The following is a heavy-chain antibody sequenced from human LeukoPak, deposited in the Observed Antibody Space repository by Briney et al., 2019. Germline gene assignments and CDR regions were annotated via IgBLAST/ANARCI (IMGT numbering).Heavy chain of an antibody. Sequence: GGSLRLSCAASGFTFSSYWMHWVRQAPGKGLVWVSRITNDGSSTGDADSVKGRFTISRDNAKNTLYLQMNSLRAEDTAVYYCARDLGDGTPFDYWGQGTLVTVSS. CDR3: ARDLGDGTPFDY. CDR1: GFTFSSYW. CDR2: ITNDGSST. V-gene: IGHV3-74*01. J-gene: IGHJ4*02. D-gene: IGHD1-7*01.